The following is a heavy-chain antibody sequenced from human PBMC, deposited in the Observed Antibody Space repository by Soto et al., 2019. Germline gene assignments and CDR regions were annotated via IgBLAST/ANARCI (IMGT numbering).Heavy chain of an antibody. Sequence: QVQLQESGPGLVKPSQTLSLTCTVSGGSISSGGYSWTWIRQHPGKGLEWIGYIYYSGSTYYKSSLESRFTTSAATYKNQLSLKLSSVTAADTAMSYCEGASKWHPGDFDIWGQGTTVTVSS. CDR1: GGSISSGGYS. J-gene: IGHJ3*02. CDR3: EGASKWHPGDFDI. CDR2: IYYSGST. V-gene: IGHV4-31*03. D-gene: IGHD5-12*01.